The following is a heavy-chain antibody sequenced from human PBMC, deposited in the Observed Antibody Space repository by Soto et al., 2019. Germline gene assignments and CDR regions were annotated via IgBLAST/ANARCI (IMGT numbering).Heavy chain of an antibody. J-gene: IGHJ4*02. V-gene: IGHV1-3*01. CDR2: INAGNGNI. D-gene: IGHD5-18*01. CDR1: GYTFTSYA. Sequence: AASVKVSCKASGYTFTSYAMHWVRQAPGQRLEWMGWINAGNGNIKYSQKFQGGITITRDTSASTAYMELSSLRSEDTAVYDCARDPGNSDGYNGGQGPLATVPS. CDR3: ARDPGNSDGYN.